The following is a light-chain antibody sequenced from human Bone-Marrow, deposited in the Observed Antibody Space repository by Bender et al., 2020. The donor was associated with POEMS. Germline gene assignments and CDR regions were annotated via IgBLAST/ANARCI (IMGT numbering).Light chain of an antibody. V-gene: IGLV2-23*02. Sequence: QSALTQPASVSGSPGQSITISCTGTSSDVGSYNLVSWYQQHPGKAPKLMIYDVSKRPSGVLDRFSGSKSGNTASLTVSGLQAEDEADYYCCSYAGSSAFRIFGGGTKLTVL. CDR1: SSDVGSYNL. J-gene: IGLJ2*01. CDR2: DVS. CDR3: CSYAGSSAFRI.